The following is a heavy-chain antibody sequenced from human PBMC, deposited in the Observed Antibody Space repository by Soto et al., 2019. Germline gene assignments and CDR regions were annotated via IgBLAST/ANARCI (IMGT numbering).Heavy chain of an antibody. CDR3: ASEDTAMDRWDYYGMDV. Sequence: ETLSLTCAVYGGSFSGYYWSWIRQPPGKGLEWIGEINHSGSTNYNPSLKSRVTISVDTSKNQFSLKLSSVTAADTAVYYCASEDTAMDRWDYYGMDVWGQGTTVTVSS. CDR1: GGSFSGYY. D-gene: IGHD5-18*01. V-gene: IGHV4-34*01. J-gene: IGHJ6*02. CDR2: INHSGST.